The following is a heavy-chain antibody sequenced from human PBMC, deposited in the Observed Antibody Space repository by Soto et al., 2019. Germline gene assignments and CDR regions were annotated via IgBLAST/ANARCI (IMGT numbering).Heavy chain of an antibody. CDR3: ARDLKAVVNHIHYNHYGLDV. Sequence: QEQLVESGGGLVKPGGSLRLSCAAAGFIFNDYYMSWIRQAPGKGLEWVAYISSGASTISYADSVKGRFTVSRDNTKNLLYLQMSSLRAEDTAVYYCARDLKAVVNHIHYNHYGLDVWGQGPTVTVSS. V-gene: IGHV3-11*01. D-gene: IGHD3-22*01. J-gene: IGHJ6*02. CDR2: ISSGASTI. CDR1: GFIFNDYY.